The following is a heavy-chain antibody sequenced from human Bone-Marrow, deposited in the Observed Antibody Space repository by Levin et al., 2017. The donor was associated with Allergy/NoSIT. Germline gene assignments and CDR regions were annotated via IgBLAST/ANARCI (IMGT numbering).Heavy chain of an antibody. J-gene: IGHJ6*01. D-gene: IGHD3-22*01. CDR1: GYTFTTYX. V-gene: IGHV1-8*01. CDR2: LNPNSGDT. Sequence: RGESLKISCKTSGYTFTTYXINWVXQAXXQGLEWMGWLNPNSGDTGYAQKFQGRVSMTRNTSISTAYMELSSLNSDDTAIYFCARGQDNYYYDRESFFYGMDVWGQGTTVTISS. CDR3: ARGQDNYYYDRESFFYGMDV.